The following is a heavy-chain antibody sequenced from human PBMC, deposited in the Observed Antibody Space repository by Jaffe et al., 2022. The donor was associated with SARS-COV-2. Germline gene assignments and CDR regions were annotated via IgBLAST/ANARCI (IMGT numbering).Heavy chain of an antibody. Sequence: QVQLVESGGGVVQPGRSLRLSCAASGFTFSSYAMHWVRQAPGKGLEWVAVISYDGSNKYYADSVKGRFTISRDNSKNTLYLQMNSLRAEDTAVYYCAGGYCSGGSCYGDWGQGTLVTVSS. CDR2: ISYDGSNK. CDR3: AGGYCSGGSCYGD. D-gene: IGHD2-15*01. CDR1: GFTFSSYA. V-gene: IGHV3-30*04. J-gene: IGHJ4*02.